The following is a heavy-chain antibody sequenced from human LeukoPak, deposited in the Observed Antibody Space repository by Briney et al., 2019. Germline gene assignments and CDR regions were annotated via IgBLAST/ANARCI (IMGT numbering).Heavy chain of an antibody. CDR3: AKHTIFGVVIKYYFDY. V-gene: IGHV3-23*01. J-gene: IGHJ4*02. D-gene: IGHD3-3*01. CDR1: GFTFSSYA. Sequence: GGSLRLSCAASGFTFSSYAMSWVRQAPGKGLEWVSAISGSGGSTYYADSVKGRFTISRDNSKNTLYLQMNSLRAEDTAVYYYAKHTIFGVVIKYYFDYWGQGTLVTVSS. CDR2: ISGSGGST.